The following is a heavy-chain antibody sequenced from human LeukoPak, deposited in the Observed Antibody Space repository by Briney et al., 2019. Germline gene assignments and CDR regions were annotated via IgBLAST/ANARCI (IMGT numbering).Heavy chain of an antibody. CDR3: ARGMRHSPFDP. CDR2: ISYDGSNK. Sequence: AGGSLRLSCAAPGFTFSSYAMHWVRQAPGKGLEWVAVISYDGSNKYYADSVKGRFTISRDNSKNTLYLQMNSLRAEDTAVYYCARGMRHSPFDPWGQGTLVTVSS. D-gene: IGHD2-8*01. V-gene: IGHV3-30-3*01. J-gene: IGHJ5*02. CDR1: GFTFSSYA.